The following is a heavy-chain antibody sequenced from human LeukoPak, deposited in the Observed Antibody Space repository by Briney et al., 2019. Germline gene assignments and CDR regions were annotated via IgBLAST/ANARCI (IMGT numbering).Heavy chain of an antibody. D-gene: IGHD5-18*01. CDR2: IYSGGST. CDR3: ARVIQLWLMLDY. Sequence: PGGSLRLSCAASGFTVSSNYMSWVRQAPGKGLEWVSVIYSGGSTYYADSVKGRFTIPRDNSKNTLYLQMNSLRAEDTAVYYCARVIQLWLMLDYWGQGTLVTVSS. CDR1: GFTVSSNY. J-gene: IGHJ4*02. V-gene: IGHV3-53*01.